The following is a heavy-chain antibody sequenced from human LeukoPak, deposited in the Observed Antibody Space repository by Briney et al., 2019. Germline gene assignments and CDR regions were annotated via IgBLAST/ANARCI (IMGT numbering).Heavy chain of an antibody. J-gene: IGHJ6*03. D-gene: IGHD6-13*01. V-gene: IGHV4-34*01. Sequence: PSETLSLTCAVYGGSFSGYSWSWIRQPPGKGLEWIGEINHSGSTNYNPSLKSRVTISVDTSKNQFSLKLSSVTAADTAVYYCARVSRYSSSWYVGYMDVWGKGTTVTVSS. CDR2: INHSGST. CDR1: GGSFSGYS. CDR3: ARVSRYSSSWYVGYMDV.